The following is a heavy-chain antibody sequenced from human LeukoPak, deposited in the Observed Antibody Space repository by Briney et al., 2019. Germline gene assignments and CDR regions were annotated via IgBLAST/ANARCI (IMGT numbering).Heavy chain of an antibody. J-gene: IGHJ3*02. CDR3: AKSVVVIAMFAFDI. CDR2: IWRGGNYK. V-gene: IGHV3-30*02. D-gene: IGHD2-21*01. CDR1: GFNFETHA. Sequence: GGSLRLSCSASGFNFETHAMHWVRQAPGKGLEWVAMIWRGGNYKFYADSVKGRFTISRDNSKNTLYLQMNSLRAEDTAVYYCAKSVVVIAMFAFDIWGQGTMVTVSS.